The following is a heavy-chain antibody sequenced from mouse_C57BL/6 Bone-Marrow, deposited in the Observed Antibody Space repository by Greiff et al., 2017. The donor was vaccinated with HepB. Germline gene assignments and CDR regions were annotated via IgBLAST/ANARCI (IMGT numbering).Heavy chain of an antibody. J-gene: IGHJ4*01. CDR1: GYSITSGYY. V-gene: IGHV3-6*01. Sequence: ESGPGLVKPSQSLSLTCSVTGYSITSGYYWNWIRQFPGNKLEWMGYISYDGSNNYNPSLKNRISITRDTSKNQFFLKLNSVTTEDTATYYCARVPDGYAMDYWGQGTSVTVSS. CDR3: ARVPDGYAMDY. CDR2: ISYDGSN.